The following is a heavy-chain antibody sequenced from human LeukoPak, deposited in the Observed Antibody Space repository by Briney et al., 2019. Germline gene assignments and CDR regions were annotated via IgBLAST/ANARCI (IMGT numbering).Heavy chain of an antibody. V-gene: IGHV3-7*01. Sequence: GGSLRLSCAASGFTFSSYWMSWVRQAPGKGLDWVANIKQDGSEKYYVDSVKGRFTISRDNAKNSLYLQMNSLRAEDTAVYYCARDPYYYDSSGYYYVPSFDIWGQGTMVTVSS. J-gene: IGHJ3*02. CDR1: GFTFSSYW. CDR2: IKQDGSEK. CDR3: ARDPYYYDSSGYYYVPSFDI. D-gene: IGHD3-22*01.